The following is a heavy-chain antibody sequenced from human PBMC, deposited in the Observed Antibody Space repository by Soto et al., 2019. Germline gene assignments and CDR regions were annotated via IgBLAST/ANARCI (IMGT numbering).Heavy chain of an antibody. J-gene: IGHJ4*01. D-gene: IGHD4-17*01. Sequence: AASVKVSCKASGGTFSSYAISWVRQAPGQGLEWMGGIIPIFGTANYAQKFQGRVTMTTDRSTSAAYMELTSLTFDDTAVYYCARDLLSWTTEAVSSVYWGQGTLVTVSS. V-gene: IGHV1-69*05. CDR1: GGTFSSYA. CDR3: ARDLLSWTTEAVSSVY. CDR2: IIPIFGTA.